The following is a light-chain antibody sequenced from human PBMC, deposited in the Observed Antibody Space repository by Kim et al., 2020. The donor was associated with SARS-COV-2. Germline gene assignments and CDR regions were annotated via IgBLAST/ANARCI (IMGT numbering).Light chain of an antibody. V-gene: IGKV3-20*01. J-gene: IGKJ4*01. Sequence: WSPGERPTLSCRASQSVSSSYLAWYQQKPGQAPRLRVYGTSSRATGVPDRFSGSGSGTVFTLTISRLEPEDFAVYYCQQYYNSLLTFGGGTKLEI. CDR1: QSVSSSY. CDR3: QQYYNSLLT. CDR2: GTS.